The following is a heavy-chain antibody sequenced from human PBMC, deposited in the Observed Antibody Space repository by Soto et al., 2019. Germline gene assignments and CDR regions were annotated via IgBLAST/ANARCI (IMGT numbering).Heavy chain of an antibody. D-gene: IGHD3-16*01. CDR2: INPNSGDT. Sequence: GASVKVSCKASGYTFTGCYMHWVRQAPGQGLEWMGWINPNSGDTNYAQTFHGRVTMTSDTSNCTAYMEVSRLRFDDTAVFYCARERMFRVSMLDLWGQGTLVTVSS. CDR3: ARERMFRVSMLDL. J-gene: IGHJ5*02. V-gene: IGHV1-2*02. CDR1: GYTFTGCY.